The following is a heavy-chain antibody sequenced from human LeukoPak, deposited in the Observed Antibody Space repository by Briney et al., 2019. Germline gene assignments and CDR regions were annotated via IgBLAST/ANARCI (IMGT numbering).Heavy chain of an antibody. Sequence: GGSLRLSCAASGFTFSSYWMHWVRQAPGKGLVWVSRIKSDGSTNYADSVKGRFTISRDNAKNSLHLQMNNLRAEDTAVYYCVRGKLVYYYDNSGYFDSWGQGTLVTVSS. J-gene: IGHJ4*02. CDR3: VRGKLVYYYDNSGYFDS. D-gene: IGHD3-22*01. CDR2: IKSDGST. CDR1: GFTFSSYW. V-gene: IGHV3-74*01.